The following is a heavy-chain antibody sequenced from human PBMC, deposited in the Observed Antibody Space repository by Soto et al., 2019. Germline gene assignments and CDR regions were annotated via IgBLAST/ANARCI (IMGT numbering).Heavy chain of an antibody. CDR2: IYYIGNT. J-gene: IGHJ4*02. D-gene: IGHD4-17*01. Sequence: QLQLQESGTGLVEPAETLSLTCTVSNGSVSSRSSYWGWIRQTPGKGLEWIGSIYYIGNTYYNPFLVRRVTISIDTSNTQFSLKLNSVTAADTVVYFCGGQDYGAKGYYFENWRQGTLVTVSS. CDR3: GGQDYGAKGYYFEN. V-gene: IGHV4-39*01. CDR1: NGSVSSRSSY.